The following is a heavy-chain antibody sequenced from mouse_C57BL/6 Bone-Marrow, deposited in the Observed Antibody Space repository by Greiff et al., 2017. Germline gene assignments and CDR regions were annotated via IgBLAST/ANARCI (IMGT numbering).Heavy chain of an antibody. D-gene: IGHD2-1*01. CDR1: GFNIKDDY. J-gene: IGHJ2*01. CDR3: FYYGTTRNY. Sequence: EVQLQQSGAELVRPGASVKLSCTASGFNIKDDYMHWVKQRPEQGLEWIGWIDPENGDTEYASKFQGKATITADTSSNTAYLQLSSLTSEDTAVXYCFYYGTTRNYWGQGTTLTVSS. CDR2: IDPENGDT. V-gene: IGHV14-4*01.